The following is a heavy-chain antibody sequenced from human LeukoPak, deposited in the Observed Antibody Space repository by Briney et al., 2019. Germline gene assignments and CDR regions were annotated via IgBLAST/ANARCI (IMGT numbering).Heavy chain of an antibody. D-gene: IGHD1-7*01. Sequence: GGSLRLSCAASGFAFSNYDMNWVRQAPGKGLEWVAAILYDAFNTYYADSVKGRFTISRDNSKNTLYLQMNSLRAEDTAVYYCAELAPIGTTLGLLFDYWGQGTLVTVSS. CDR1: GFAFSNYD. CDR3: AELAPIGTTLGLLFDY. CDR2: ILYDAFNT. J-gene: IGHJ4*02. V-gene: IGHV3-30*18.